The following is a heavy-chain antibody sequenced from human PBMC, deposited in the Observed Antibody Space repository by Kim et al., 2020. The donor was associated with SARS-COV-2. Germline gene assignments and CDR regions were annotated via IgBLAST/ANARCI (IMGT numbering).Heavy chain of an antibody. J-gene: IGHJ4*02. CDR3: ARDRKGIAAADPIIDY. D-gene: IGHD6-13*01. Sequence: GGSLRLSCAASGFTFSSYAMHGVRQAPGKGLEWVAVISYDGSNKYYVDSVKGRFTNSRDNSKNTLYLQMNSLRAEDTAVYYCARDRKGIAAADPIIDYWGQGTLVNVSS. CDR2: ISYDGSNK. V-gene: IGHV3-30*04. CDR1: GFTFSSYA.